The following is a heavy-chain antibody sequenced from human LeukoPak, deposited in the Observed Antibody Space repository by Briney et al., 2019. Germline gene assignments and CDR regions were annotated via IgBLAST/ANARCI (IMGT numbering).Heavy chain of an antibody. CDR3: ARDPDYYDSSGYDSDY. V-gene: IGHV4-38-2*02. D-gene: IGHD3-22*01. J-gene: IGHJ4*02. CDR1: GYSISSGYY. CDR2: IYHSGRT. Sequence: SETLSLTCTVAGYSISSGYYWGWSRQPPGKRLEWIGSIYHSGRTHYNPSLKSRVTISVDTSKSQFSLKLSSVTAADTAVYYCARDPDYYDSSGYDSDYWGQGTLVTVSS.